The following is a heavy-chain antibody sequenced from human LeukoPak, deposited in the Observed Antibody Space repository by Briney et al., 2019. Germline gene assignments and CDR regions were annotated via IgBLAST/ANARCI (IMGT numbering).Heavy chain of an antibody. CDR2: INHSGST. V-gene: IGHV4-34*01. J-gene: IGHJ4*02. D-gene: IGHD1-26*01. Sequence: PSETLSLTCAVYGGSFSGYYWSWIRQPPGKGLELIGEINHSGSTNYNTSLKSRVTISVDTSKNQFSLKLSSVTAADTAVYYCARGLRVTYSGSYFSPFDYWGQGTLVTVSS. CDR3: ARGLRVTYSGSYFSPFDY. CDR1: GGSFSGYY.